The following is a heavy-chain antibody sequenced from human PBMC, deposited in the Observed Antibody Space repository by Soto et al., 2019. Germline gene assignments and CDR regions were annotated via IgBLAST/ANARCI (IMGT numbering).Heavy chain of an antibody. J-gene: IGHJ4*02. CDR2: ISYDGSNK. Sequence: WGSLRLSCAASGFTFSSYAMHWVRQAPGKGLEWVAVISYDGSNKYYADSVKGRFTISRDNSKNTLYLQMNSLRAEDTAVYYCARAGDHRWGYFDYWGQGTLVTVSS. CDR1: GFTFSSYA. D-gene: IGHD4-17*01. CDR3: ARAGDHRWGYFDY. V-gene: IGHV3-30-3*01.